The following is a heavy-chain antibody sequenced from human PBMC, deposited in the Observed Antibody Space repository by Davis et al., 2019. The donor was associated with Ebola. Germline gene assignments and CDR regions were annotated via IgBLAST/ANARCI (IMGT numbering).Heavy chain of an antibody. Sequence: PGGSLRLSCAASGFTFSDYYMSWIRQAPGQGLEWVSYISSSGSTIYYADSVKGRLTISRDNAKNSLYLQMNSLRAENTAVYYCARVEYSNYGAYFDYWGQGTLVTVSS. V-gene: IGHV3-11*01. CDR1: GFTFSDYY. CDR2: ISSSGSTI. J-gene: IGHJ4*02. CDR3: ARVEYSNYGAYFDY. D-gene: IGHD4-11*01.